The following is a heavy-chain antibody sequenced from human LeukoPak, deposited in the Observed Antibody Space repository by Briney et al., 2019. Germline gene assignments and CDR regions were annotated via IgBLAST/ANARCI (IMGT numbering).Heavy chain of an antibody. D-gene: IGHD6-19*01. Sequence: SETLSLTCTVSGGSISSGGYYWSWIRQHPGKGLEWIGYIYYSGSTYYNPSLKSRVTISVDTSKNQFSLKLSSVTAADTAVYYCARDRAVADHDLGYWGQGTLVTVSS. CDR1: GGSISSGGYY. CDR2: IYYSGST. J-gene: IGHJ4*02. CDR3: ARDRAVADHDLGY. V-gene: IGHV4-31*03.